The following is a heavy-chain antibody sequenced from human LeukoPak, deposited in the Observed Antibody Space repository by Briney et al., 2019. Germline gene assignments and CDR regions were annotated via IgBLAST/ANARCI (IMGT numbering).Heavy chain of an antibody. D-gene: IGHD2-15*01. J-gene: IGHJ5*02. CDR1: GGSFSGYY. CDR2: INHSGST. Sequence: SETLSLTCAVYGGSFSGYYWSWIRQPPGKGLEWIGEINHSGSTNYNPSLKSRVTISVDTSKNQFSLKLSSVTAADTPVYYCARGRDIVVVVAASTYNWFDPWGQGTLVTVSS. V-gene: IGHV4-34*01. CDR3: ARGRDIVVVVAASTYNWFDP.